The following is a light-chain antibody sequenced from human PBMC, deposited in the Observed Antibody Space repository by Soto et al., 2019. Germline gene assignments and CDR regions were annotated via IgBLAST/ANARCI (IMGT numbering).Light chain of an antibody. CDR3: SSYTTAFFYV. CDR1: SSDIGAFNY. Sequence: LTQPASVSGSPGQSITISCTGSSSDIGAFNYVAWYQQHPGKAPKLIIHGVTNRPSGVSSRFSGSKSDYTASLTISGLQAEDEADYYCSSYTTAFFYVFGTGTKVTVL. CDR2: GVT. J-gene: IGLJ1*01. V-gene: IGLV2-14*01.